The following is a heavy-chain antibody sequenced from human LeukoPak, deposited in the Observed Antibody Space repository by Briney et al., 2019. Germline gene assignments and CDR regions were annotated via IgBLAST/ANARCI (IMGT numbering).Heavy chain of an antibody. CDR1: GFTFSSYE. CDR2: INWNGGST. Sequence: GGSLRLSCAASGFTFSSYEMNWVRQAPGKGLEWVSGINWNGGSTGYADSVKGRFTISRDNAKSSLYLQMNSLRAEDTALYYCAKGALLWFGELVYWGQGTLVTVSS. V-gene: IGHV3-20*04. D-gene: IGHD3-10*01. CDR3: AKGALLWFGELVY. J-gene: IGHJ4*02.